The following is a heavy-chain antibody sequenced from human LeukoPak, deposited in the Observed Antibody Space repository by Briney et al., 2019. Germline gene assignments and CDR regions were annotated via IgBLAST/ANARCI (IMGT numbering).Heavy chain of an antibody. CDR1: SGFA. V-gene: IGHV3-23*01. CDR3: AKGHRESSSFFDS. J-gene: IGHJ4*02. Sequence: GGSLRLSCAAFSGFAMSWVRQAPGKRLEWVSAINGRGDDTYYPDSVKGRFTISRDNSNNTLYLQMNSLRADDTAVYYCAKGHRESSSFFDSWGQGIPVTVCS. CDR2: INGRGDDT.